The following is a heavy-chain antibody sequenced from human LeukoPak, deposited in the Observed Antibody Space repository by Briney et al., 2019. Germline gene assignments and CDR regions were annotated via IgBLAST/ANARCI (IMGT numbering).Heavy chain of an antibody. D-gene: IGHD6-6*01. J-gene: IGHJ4*02. CDR2: MNPDSGNT. CDR3: ARASRPRNFDY. CDR1: GYTFTSYD. Sequence: ASVKVSCKASGYTFTSYDINWVRQATGQGLEWMGWMNPDSGNTGYAQKFQGRVTITRNTSISTAYMELSSLRSEDTAVYYCARASRPRNFDYWGQGTLVTVSS. V-gene: IGHV1-8*03.